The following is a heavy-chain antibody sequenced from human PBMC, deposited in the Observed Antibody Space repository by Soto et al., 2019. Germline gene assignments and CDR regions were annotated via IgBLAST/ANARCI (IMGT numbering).Heavy chain of an antibody. CDR3: TTHDDYCSSTSCHMGRIDY. CDR1: GFTFSNAW. Sequence: EVQLVESGGGLVKPGGSLRLSCAASGFTFSNAWMNWVRQAPGKGLEWVGRIKSKTDGGTTDYAAPVKGRFTISRDDSKNTLYLQMNSLKTEDTAVYYWTTHDDYCSSTSCHMGRIDYWGQGTLVTVSS. V-gene: IGHV3-15*07. D-gene: IGHD2-2*02. CDR2: IKSKTDGGTT. J-gene: IGHJ4*02.